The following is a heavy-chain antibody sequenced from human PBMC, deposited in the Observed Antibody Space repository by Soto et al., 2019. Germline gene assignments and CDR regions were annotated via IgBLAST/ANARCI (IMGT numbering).Heavy chain of an antibody. CDR2: IYYSGST. D-gene: IGHD3-3*01. CDR1: CGSISSYY. J-gene: IGHJ6*03. Sequence: PSETLSLTCTVSCGSISSYYWSWIRQPPGKGLEWIGYIYYSGSTNYNPSLKSRVTISVDTSKNQFSLKLSSVTAADTAVYYCARGITIFGVVNYYYYMVVWGKGTTVTVSS. CDR3: ARGITIFGVVNYYYYMVV. V-gene: IGHV4-59*01.